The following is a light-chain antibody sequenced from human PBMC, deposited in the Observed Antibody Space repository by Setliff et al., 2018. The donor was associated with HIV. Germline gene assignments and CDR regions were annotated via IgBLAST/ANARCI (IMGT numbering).Light chain of an antibody. CDR2: EVS. Sequence: QSVLTQPASVSGSPGQSITISCTATTSDVGGYNYVSWYQHHPGKAPKLMIYEVSNRPSGVSNRSSGSKSGNTASLTISGLQAEDEADYFCSSYTSSSTYVFGAGTKVTV. CDR3: SSYTSSSTYV. V-gene: IGLV2-14*01. J-gene: IGLJ1*01. CDR1: TSDVGGYNY.